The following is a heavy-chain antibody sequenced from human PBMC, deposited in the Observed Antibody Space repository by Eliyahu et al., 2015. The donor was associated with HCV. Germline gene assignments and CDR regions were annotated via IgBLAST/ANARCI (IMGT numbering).Heavy chain of an antibody. D-gene: IGHD3-22*01. CDR3: AKASSSGYYYVSFDQ. J-gene: IGHJ4*02. CDR1: GFXXGXYX. Sequence: EVQLVESGGVVVQPGGSLRLXCXXSGFXXGXYXMHWVRQAPGKGLEWVSLISWDGGSTYYADSVKGRFTISRDNSKNSLYLQMNSLRTEDTALYYCAKASSSGYYYVSFDQWGQGTLVTVSS. CDR2: ISWDGGST. V-gene: IGHV3-43*01.